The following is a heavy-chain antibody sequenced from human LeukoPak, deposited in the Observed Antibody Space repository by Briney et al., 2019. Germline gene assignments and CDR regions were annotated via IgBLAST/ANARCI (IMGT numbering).Heavy chain of an antibody. CDR3: ARDHDMTTVTSNDY. Sequence: GASVKVSCKASGYTFTSYGISWVRQAPGQGLEWMGWISAYNGNTNYAQKLQGRVTMTTDTSTSTAYMELRSLRSDDTAVYYCARDHDMTTVTSNDYWGQGTLVTVSS. D-gene: IGHD4-17*01. V-gene: IGHV1-18*01. CDR2: ISAYNGNT. CDR1: GYTFTSYG. J-gene: IGHJ4*02.